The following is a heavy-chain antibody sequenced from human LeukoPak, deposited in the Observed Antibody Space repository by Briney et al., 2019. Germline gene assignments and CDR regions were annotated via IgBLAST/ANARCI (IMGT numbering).Heavy chain of an antibody. Sequence: SETLSLTCTVSGGSISSYYWSWIRQPPGKGLEWIGYIYYSGSTNYNPSLKCRVTISVDTSKNQFSLKLSSVTAADTAVYYCARGDSSGPTRAEYFQHWGQGTLVTVSS. CDR2: IYYSGST. CDR1: GGSISSYY. J-gene: IGHJ1*01. CDR3: ARGDSSGPTRAEYFQH. V-gene: IGHV4-59*01. D-gene: IGHD3-22*01.